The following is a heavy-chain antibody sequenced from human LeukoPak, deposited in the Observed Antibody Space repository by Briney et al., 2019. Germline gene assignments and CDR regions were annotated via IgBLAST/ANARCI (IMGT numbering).Heavy chain of an antibody. D-gene: IGHD3-16*01. CDR1: GFTFSSYS. CDR2: ISSSSSYI. J-gene: IGHJ4*02. V-gene: IGHV3-21*01. CDR3: ARDSTGGSPAFDY. Sequence: GGSPRLSCAASGFTFSSYSMNWVRQAPGKGLEWVSSISSSSSYIYYADSVKGRFTISRDNAKNSLYLQMNSLRAEDTAVYYCARDSTGGSPAFDYWGRGTLVTVSS.